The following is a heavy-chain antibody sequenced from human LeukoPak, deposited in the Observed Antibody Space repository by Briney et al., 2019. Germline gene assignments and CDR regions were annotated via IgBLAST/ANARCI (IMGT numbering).Heavy chain of an antibody. Sequence: SLRLSCAASGFTFGSYDITWVREAPGRGLEGCSSIRPSVDNTYYGDPVKGRFTITRDNSKNTVYLQMHNMRVAETAVYYCARVAGWDWFDHWGQGTLVTVSS. J-gene: IGHJ5*02. CDR2: IRPSVDNT. CDR1: GFTFGSYD. CDR3: ARVAGWDWFDH. V-gene: IGHV3-23*01. D-gene: IGHD6-19*01.